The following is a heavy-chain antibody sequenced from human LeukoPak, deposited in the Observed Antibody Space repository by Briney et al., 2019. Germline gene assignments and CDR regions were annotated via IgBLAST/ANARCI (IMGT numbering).Heavy chain of an antibody. CDR3: ARSFSGSEY. CDR2: IYYSGST. J-gene: IGHJ4*02. V-gene: IGHV4-59*08. CDR1: GGSISSYY. D-gene: IGHD5-12*01. Sequence: PSETLSLTCTVPGGSISSYYWSWIRQPPGKGLEWIGYIYYSGSTNYNPSLKSRVTISVDTSKNRFSLKLSSVTAADTAVYYCARSFSGSEYWGQGTLVTVSS.